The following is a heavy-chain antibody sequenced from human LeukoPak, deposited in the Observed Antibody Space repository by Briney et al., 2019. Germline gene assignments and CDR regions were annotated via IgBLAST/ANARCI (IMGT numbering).Heavy chain of an antibody. Sequence: GESLKISCKGSGYSFTSYWLGWVRQMPGKGLEWMGIIYPGDSNTIYSPSFQGQVAISADKSISTAYLQWSSLKASDTAMYYCARGLSSSWPNNWFDPWGQGTLVTVSS. D-gene: IGHD6-13*01. CDR2: IYPGDSNT. CDR3: ARGLSSSWPNNWFDP. CDR1: GYSFTSYW. J-gene: IGHJ5*02. V-gene: IGHV5-51*01.